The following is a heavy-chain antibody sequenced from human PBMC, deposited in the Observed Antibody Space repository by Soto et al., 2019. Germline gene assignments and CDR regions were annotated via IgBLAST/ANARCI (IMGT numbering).Heavy chain of an antibody. V-gene: IGHV4-30-2*01. CDR2: IYHSGST. J-gene: IGHJ5*02. CDR3: ARGKYYGSGTHYNWFDP. D-gene: IGHD3-10*01. Sequence: SETLSLTCAVSGGSISSGGYSWSWIRQPPGKGLEWIGYIYHSGSTYYNPSLKSRVTISVDRSKNQFSLKLSSVTAADTAVYYCARGKYYGSGTHYNWFDPWGQGTLVPVSS. CDR1: GGSISSGGYS.